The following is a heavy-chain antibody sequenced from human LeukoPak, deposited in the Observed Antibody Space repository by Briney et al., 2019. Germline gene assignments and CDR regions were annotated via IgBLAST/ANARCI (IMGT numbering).Heavy chain of an antibody. Sequence: SETLSLTCTVSGDSISSSNYYWAWIRQPPGKGLEWIGSIYYSGSTYYNPSLKSRVTISVDTSKNQFSLKLSSVTAADTAVYYCARGDNGRNQSSRPFPCSSTSCPQSFDYWGQGTLVTVSS. CDR3: ARGDNGRNQSSRPFPCSSTSCPQSFDY. D-gene: IGHD2-2*01. CDR1: GDSISSSNYY. J-gene: IGHJ4*02. CDR2: IYYSGST. V-gene: IGHV4-39*01.